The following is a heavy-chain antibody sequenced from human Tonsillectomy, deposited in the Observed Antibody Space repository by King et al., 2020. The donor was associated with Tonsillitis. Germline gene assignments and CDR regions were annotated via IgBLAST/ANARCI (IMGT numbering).Heavy chain of an antibody. CDR3: AKVPGYSLGWVIDY. D-gene: IGHD6-19*01. CDR2: IPYDGNNK. Sequence: VQLVESEGGVVQPGGSLRLSCATSGFTFSSYGMHWVRQAPGKGLEWVAFIPYDGNNKYYADSVKGRFTIARDNSKNKLYLEMNSLRTEGTAVYYCAKVPGYSLGWVIDYWGQGTLVTVSS. CDR1: GFTFSSYG. J-gene: IGHJ4*02. V-gene: IGHV3-30*02.